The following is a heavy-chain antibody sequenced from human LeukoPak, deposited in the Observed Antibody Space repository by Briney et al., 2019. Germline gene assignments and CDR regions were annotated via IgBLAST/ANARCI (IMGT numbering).Heavy chain of an antibody. J-gene: IGHJ3*02. Sequence: SETLSLTCDVSGGSITSSNWWTWVRQPPGKGLEWIGEIYHSGSTNYNPSLKSRVTISVEKSKNQFSLKLSSVTAADTAVYYCARDRVVPAANEAFDIWGQGTMVTVSS. CDR3: ARDRVVPAANEAFDI. D-gene: IGHD2-2*01. CDR1: GGSITSSNW. CDR2: IYHSGST. V-gene: IGHV4-4*02.